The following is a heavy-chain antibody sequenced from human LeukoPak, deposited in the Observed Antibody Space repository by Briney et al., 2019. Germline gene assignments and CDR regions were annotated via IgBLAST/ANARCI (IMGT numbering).Heavy chain of an antibody. CDR1: GFTFSSYA. CDR2: ISGSGGST. J-gene: IGHJ3*02. CDR3: AKALKYCSGGSCYYAGKNDAFDI. V-gene: IGHV3-23*01. D-gene: IGHD2-15*01. Sequence: PGGSLRLSCAASGFTFSSYAMSWIRQAPGKGLEWVSAISGSGGSTYYADSVKGRFTISRDNSKNTLYLQMNSLRAEDTAVYYCAKALKYCSGGSCYYAGKNDAFDIWGQGTMVTVSS.